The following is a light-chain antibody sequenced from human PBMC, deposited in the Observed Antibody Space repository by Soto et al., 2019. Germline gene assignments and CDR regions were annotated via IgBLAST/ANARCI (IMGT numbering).Light chain of an antibody. CDR1: SSDVGAYDY. Sequence: QSVLTQPASVSGSPGQSITISCSGSSSDVGAYDYVSWYQQHPGKAPKLMIYDVSKRPSGVSNRFSGSKSGNTASLIISGLQAEDEADYYCTSYTSSTTWVFGGGTQLTVL. J-gene: IGLJ3*02. CDR2: DVS. V-gene: IGLV2-14*03. CDR3: TSYTSSTTWV.